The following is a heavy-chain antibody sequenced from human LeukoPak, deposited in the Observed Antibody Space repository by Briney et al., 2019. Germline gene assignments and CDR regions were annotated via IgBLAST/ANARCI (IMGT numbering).Heavy chain of an antibody. CDR3: ARDGVGFDY. Sequence: PGRSLRLSCAASGFTFSSYGMHWVRQAPGKGLEWVAVIWYDGSNKYYADSVKGRFTISRDNSKNTLYLQMDSLRAEDTAVYYCARDGVGFDYWGQGALVTVSS. J-gene: IGHJ4*02. CDR2: IWYDGSNK. V-gene: IGHV3-33*01. D-gene: IGHD3-3*01. CDR1: GFTFSSYG.